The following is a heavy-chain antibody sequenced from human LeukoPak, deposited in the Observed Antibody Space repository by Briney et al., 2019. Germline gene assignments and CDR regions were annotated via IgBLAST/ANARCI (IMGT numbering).Heavy chain of an antibody. V-gene: IGHV4-59*12. CDR2: MDYSVST. CDR1: GGSISSYY. D-gene: IGHD5-24*01. J-gene: IGHJ4*02. CDR3: ARGGARWLQFFNAPFDY. Sequence: LSETLSLTCTAPGGSISSYYWSWIRRPPGRGLKWIGYMDYSVSTNYSPSTNYNPSLKSRVTISLDTSKNQFSLKLSSVTAADTAVYYCARGGARWLQFFNAPFDYWGQGTLVTVSS.